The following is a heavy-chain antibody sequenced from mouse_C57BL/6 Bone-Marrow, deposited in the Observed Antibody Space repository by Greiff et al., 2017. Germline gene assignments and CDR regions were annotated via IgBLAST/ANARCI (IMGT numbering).Heavy chain of an antibody. CDR3: ALYPYYFDY. J-gene: IGHJ2*01. V-gene: IGHV1-69*01. CDR2: IDPSDSYT. D-gene: IGHD2-1*01. CDR1: GYTFTSYW. Sequence: QVQLQQSGAELVMPGASVKLSCKASGYTFTSYWMHWVKQRPGQGLEWIGEIDPSDSYTNYNQKLKGKSTLTVDKSYSTAYMQLSNLTSEDSAVYYCALYPYYFDYWGQGTTLTVSS.